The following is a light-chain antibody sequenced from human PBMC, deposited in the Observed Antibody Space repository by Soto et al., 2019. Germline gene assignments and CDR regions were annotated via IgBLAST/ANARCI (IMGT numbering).Light chain of an antibody. V-gene: IGLV1-47*01. J-gene: IGLJ3*02. Sequence: QSVLTQPPSVSGTPGQRVTISCSGSSSNIGSDYVYWFQQLPGTAPKVLIYRNNQRPSGVPERFSGSKSGTSASLAISGLRSEDEADYYCAAWDDSLSGPVFGGGTKLTVL. CDR3: AAWDDSLSGPV. CDR2: RNN. CDR1: SSNIGSDY.